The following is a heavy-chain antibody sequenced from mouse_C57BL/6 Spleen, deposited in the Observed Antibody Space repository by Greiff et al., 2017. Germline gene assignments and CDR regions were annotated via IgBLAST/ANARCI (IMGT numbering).Heavy chain of an antibody. CDR3: ARYREGFDY. CDR2: IRNKANGYTT. V-gene: IGHV7-3*01. J-gene: IGHJ2*01. Sequence: EVMLVESGGGLVQPGGSLSLSCAASGFTFTDYYMSWVRQPPGKALEWLGFIRNKANGYTTEYSASVKGRFTISRDNSQSILYLQMNALRAEDSATYYCARYREGFDYWGQGTTLTVSS. CDR1: GFTFTDYY.